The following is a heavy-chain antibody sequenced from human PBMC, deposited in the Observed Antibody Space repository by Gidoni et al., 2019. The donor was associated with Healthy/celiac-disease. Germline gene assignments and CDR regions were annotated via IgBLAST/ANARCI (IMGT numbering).Heavy chain of an antibody. CDR3: ARGIAAAGTKGYYGMDV. Sequence: QVQLVQSGAAVKKPGSSVKVSCKASGGTFTSYAISWVRQAPGQGLEGMGGSIPSFGTANYAQKFQGRVTRTADESTSTAYMGLSSLRSEDTAVYYCARGIAAAGTKGYYGMDVWGQGTTVTVSS. CDR1: GGTFTSYA. CDR2: SIPSFGTA. J-gene: IGHJ6*02. D-gene: IGHD6-13*01. V-gene: IGHV1-69*01.